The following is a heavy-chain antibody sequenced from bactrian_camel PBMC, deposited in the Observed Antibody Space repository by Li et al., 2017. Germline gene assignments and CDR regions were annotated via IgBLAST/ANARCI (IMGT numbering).Heavy chain of an antibody. V-gene: IGHV3S40*01. CDR3: VTRPAAMRCSSASAFYNY. D-gene: IGHD2*01. J-gene: IGHJ4*01. CDR2: ISNGGGAT. Sequence: DVQLVESGGGFVQPGGSLRLSCAASGFTFSSSTMSWVRQAPGKGLEWVSRISNGGGATYYADSVKGRFTISRDNAKNTVYLQMKSLKPEDTAVYYCVTRPAAMRCSSASAFYNYWGQGTQVTVS. CDR1: GFTFSSST.